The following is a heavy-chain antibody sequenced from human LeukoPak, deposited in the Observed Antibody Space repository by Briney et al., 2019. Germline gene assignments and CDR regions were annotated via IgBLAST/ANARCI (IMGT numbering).Heavy chain of an antibody. CDR1: GGSISRYY. V-gene: IGHV4-59*08. CDR3: ARLNTALVTGFDY. Sequence: PSETLSLTCTGSGGSISRYYWSWIRQPPGKGLEWVGDIYYSGGTNYNPSLKSRGTISVDTSKNQFSLKLSSVTAADTAVYYCARLNTALVTGFDYWGQGTPVTVSS. CDR2: IYYSGGT. J-gene: IGHJ4*02. D-gene: IGHD5-18*01.